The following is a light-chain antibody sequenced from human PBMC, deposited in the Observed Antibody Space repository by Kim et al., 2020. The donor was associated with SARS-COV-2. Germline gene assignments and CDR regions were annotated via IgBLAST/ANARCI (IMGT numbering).Light chain of an antibody. V-gene: IGLV3-19*01. CDR2: NND. CDR1: SLRTCY. J-gene: IGLJ3*02. Sequence: SSELTQDPAVSVALGQTVRITCQGDSLRTCYASWYQQKPRQAPLLVMYNNDNRPSGIPDRFSGSSSGNTASLTITGAQAEDEADYYCNCRGSSGNLWVFGGGTQLTV. CDR3: NCRGSSGNLWV.